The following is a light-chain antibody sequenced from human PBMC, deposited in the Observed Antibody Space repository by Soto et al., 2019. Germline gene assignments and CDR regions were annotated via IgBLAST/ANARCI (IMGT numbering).Light chain of an antibody. J-gene: IGLJ1*01. CDR1: SSDVGGYNY. V-gene: IGLV2-8*01. CDR2: EVN. Sequence: QSALTQPPSASGSPGQSVTISCTGTSSDVGGYNYVSWYQQHPGKAPKLMIYEVNKRPSGVPDRFSGSKSGNTASLTVSGLQAEDEADYYCSSYRRSNTLVFGIGTKLTVL. CDR3: SSYRRSNTLV.